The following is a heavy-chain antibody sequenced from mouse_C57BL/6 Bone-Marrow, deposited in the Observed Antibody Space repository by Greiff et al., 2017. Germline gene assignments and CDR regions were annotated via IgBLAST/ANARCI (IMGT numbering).Heavy chain of an antibody. J-gene: IGHJ4*01. D-gene: IGHD1-1*01. CDR1: GYTFTDYY. V-gene: IGHV1-26*01. CDR2: INPNNGGT. CDR3: ARGFTTVVRYAMDY. Sequence: EVKLQQSGPELVKPGASVKISCKASGYTFTDYYMNWVKQSHGKSLEWIGDINPNNGGTSYNQKFKGKATLTVDKSSSTAYMELRSLTSEDSAVYYCARGFTTVVRYAMDYWGQGTSVTVSS.